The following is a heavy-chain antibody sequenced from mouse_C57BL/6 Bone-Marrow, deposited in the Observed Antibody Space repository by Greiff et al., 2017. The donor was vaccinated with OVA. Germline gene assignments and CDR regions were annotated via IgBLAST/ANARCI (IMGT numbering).Heavy chain of an antibody. J-gene: IGHJ4*01. Sequence: QVQLQQSGAELVKPGASVKISCKASGYTFTDYYINWVKQRPGQGLEWIGKIGPGSGSTYYNAKFKGKATLTADKSSSPAYMQLSSLTSEDSAVYFCARRLTTVANYYAMDYWGQGTSVTVSS. V-gene: IGHV1-77*01. CDR2: IGPGSGST. D-gene: IGHD1-1*01. CDR3: ARRLTTVANYYAMDY. CDR1: GYTFTDYY.